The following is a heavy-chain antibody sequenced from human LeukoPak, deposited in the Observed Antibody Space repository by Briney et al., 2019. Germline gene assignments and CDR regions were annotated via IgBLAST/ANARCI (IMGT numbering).Heavy chain of an antibody. V-gene: IGHV3-53*01. CDR1: GFTVSSNY. CDR3: AARYYDCSGFDY. J-gene: IGHJ4*02. Sequence: SGGSLRLPCAASGFTVSSNYMSWVRQAPGKGLEWVSVIYSGGSTYYADSVKGRFTISRDNSKNTLYLQMNSLRAEDTAVYYCAARYYDCSGFDYWGQGTLVTVSS. CDR2: IYSGGST. D-gene: IGHD3-22*01.